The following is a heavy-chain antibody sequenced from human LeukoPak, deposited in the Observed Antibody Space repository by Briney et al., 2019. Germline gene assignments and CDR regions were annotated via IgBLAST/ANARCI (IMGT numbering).Heavy chain of an antibody. J-gene: IGHJ4*02. CDR1: GFTFSSYA. D-gene: IGHD3-3*01. CDR2: ISGSGGST. V-gene: IGHV3-23*01. CDR3: AKGINYDFWSGYYSDY. Sequence: GGSLRLSCAASGFTFSSYAMSWVRQAPGKGLEWVSAISGSGGSTYYADSVKGRFTISRDNSKNTLYLQMNSPRAEGTAVYYCAKGINYDFWSGYYSDYWGQGTLVTVSS.